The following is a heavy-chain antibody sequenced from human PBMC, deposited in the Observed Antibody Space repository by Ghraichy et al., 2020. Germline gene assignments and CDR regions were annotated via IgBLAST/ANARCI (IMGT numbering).Heavy chain of an antibody. Sequence: GGSLRLSCAASGFTFSDYYMSWIRQAPGKGLEWVSYISSSGSTIYYADSVKGRFTISRDNAKNSLYLQMNSLRAEDTAVYYCASAVPGSYGDYDVGKPDYYYYYGMDVWGQGTTVTVSS. CDR1: GFTFSDYY. D-gene: IGHD4-17*01. CDR3: ASAVPGSYGDYDVGKPDYYYYYGMDV. J-gene: IGHJ6*02. CDR2: ISSSGSTI. V-gene: IGHV3-11*01.